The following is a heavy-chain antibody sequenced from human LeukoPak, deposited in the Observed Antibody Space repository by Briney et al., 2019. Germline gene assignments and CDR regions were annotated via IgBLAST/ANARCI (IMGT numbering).Heavy chain of an antibody. CDR3: TTDDGYSYGYGVDY. D-gene: IGHD5-18*01. V-gene: IGHV3-15*01. J-gene: IGHJ4*02. CDR2: IKSKTDGGTT. Sequence: PGGSLRLSCAASGFTFSNAWMSWVRQAPGKGLEWVGRIKSKTDGGTTDYAAPVKGRFTISRDDSKNTLYLQMNSLKTEDTAVYYCTTDDGYSYGYGVDYWGQGTLVTVSS. CDR1: GFTFSNAW.